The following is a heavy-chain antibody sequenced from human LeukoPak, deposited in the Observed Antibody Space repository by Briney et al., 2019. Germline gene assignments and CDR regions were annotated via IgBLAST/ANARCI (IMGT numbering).Heavy chain of an antibody. Sequence: SETLSLTCTVSGASISSSSYYWAWIRQPPGKGLECIGNIYYSGSTYYNPSLKSRVTISVDTSKNQFSLKLSSVTAADTAVYYCARDLISGYVDYWGQGTLVTVSS. J-gene: IGHJ4*02. CDR1: GASISSSSYY. CDR2: IYYSGST. D-gene: IGHD6-19*01. V-gene: IGHV4-39*07. CDR3: ARDLISGYVDY.